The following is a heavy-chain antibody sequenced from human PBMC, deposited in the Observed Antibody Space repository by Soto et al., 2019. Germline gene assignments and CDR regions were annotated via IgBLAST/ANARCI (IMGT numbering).Heavy chain of an antibody. Sequence: TGGALRLSCAASGFTFSNAWGNWGRQAPGKGLGGGGRFKSKTDGGTTDYAAPVKGRFTISRDDSKNTLYLQMNSLKTEDTAVYYCTTAYSYDFWSGYYYYYGMDVWGQGTTVTVSS. CDR1: GFTFSNAW. CDR3: TTAYSYDFWSGYYYYYGMDV. CDR2: FKSKTDGGTT. J-gene: IGHJ6*02. V-gene: IGHV3-15*07. D-gene: IGHD3-3*01.